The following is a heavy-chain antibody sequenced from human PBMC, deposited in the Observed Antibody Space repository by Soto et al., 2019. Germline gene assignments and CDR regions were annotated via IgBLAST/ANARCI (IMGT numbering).Heavy chain of an antibody. Sequence: PSQTLSLTCAISGDSVSSNNAAWNWIRQSPSRGLEWLGRTYYRSKWYNDYAVSVKSRITIKPDTSKNQFSLQLNSVTPEDTAVYYCARGLWSGYYSNWFDPWGQGTLVTVSS. D-gene: IGHD3-3*01. J-gene: IGHJ5*02. CDR2: TYYRSKWYN. CDR3: ARGLWSGYYSNWFDP. V-gene: IGHV6-1*01. CDR1: GDSVSSNNAA.